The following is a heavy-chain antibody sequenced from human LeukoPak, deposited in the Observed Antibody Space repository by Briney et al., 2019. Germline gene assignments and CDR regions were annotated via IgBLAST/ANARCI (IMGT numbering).Heavy chain of an antibody. CDR2: MNPNSGNT. V-gene: IGHV1-8*01. J-gene: IGHJ3*02. D-gene: IGHD6-25*01. CDR3: ARGLSIWGGSAAFDI. CDR1: GYTFTSYD. Sequence: ASVNVSCKASGYTFTSYDINWVRQAPGQGREWMGWMNPNSGNTGYAQKFQGRVTMTRNTSISTAYMEVSRLRSEDTAVYYCARGLSIWGGSAAFDIWGQGTMVTISS.